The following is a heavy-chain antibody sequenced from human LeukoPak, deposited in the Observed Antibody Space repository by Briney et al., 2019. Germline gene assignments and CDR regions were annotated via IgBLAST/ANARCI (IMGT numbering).Heavy chain of an antibody. J-gene: IGHJ4*02. Sequence: SETLSLTCTVSGGSISSYYWSWIRQPPGKGLEWIGYIYYSGSTNYNPSLKSRVTISVDTSKNQFSLKLSSATAADTAVYYCARLAVGDILTGIDYWGQGTLVTVSS. V-gene: IGHV4-59*08. CDR1: GGSISSYY. CDR3: ARLAVGDILTGIDY. CDR2: IYYSGST. D-gene: IGHD3-9*01.